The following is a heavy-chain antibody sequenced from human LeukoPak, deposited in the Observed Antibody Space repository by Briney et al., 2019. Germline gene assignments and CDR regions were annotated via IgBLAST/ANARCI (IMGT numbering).Heavy chain of an antibody. CDR1: GFTVSSNY. J-gene: IGHJ4*02. CDR2: IKQDGSEK. V-gene: IGHV3-7*01. Sequence: QPGGSLRLSCAASGFTVSSNYMSWVRQAPGKGLEWVANIKQDGSEKYYVDSVKGRFTISRDNAKKSLYLQMNSLRAEDTAVYYCARHLSGVTGYTYGRGIDYWGQGTLVTVSS. D-gene: IGHD5-18*01. CDR3: ARHLSGVTGYTYGRGIDY.